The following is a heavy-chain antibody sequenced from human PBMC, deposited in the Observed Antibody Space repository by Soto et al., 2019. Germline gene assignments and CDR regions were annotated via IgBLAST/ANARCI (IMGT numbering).Heavy chain of an antibody. CDR2: IYYSGST. Sequence: QVQLQESGPGLVKPSQTLSLTCTVSGGSISSGDYYWSWIRQPPGKGLEWIGYIYYSGSTYYNTSLKSRVTISVDTSKNQFSLKLSSVTAADTAVYYCARDRGYSGYDPSGLDYWGQGTLVTVSS. D-gene: IGHD5-12*01. CDR1: GGSISSGDYY. CDR3: ARDRGYSGYDPSGLDY. J-gene: IGHJ4*02. V-gene: IGHV4-30-4*01.